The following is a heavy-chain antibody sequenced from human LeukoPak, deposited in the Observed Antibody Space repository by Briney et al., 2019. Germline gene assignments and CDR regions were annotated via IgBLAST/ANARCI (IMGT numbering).Heavy chain of an antibody. CDR3: ARAEDPALVNVGGYCYYGMDV. D-gene: IGHD5-18*01. CDR2: ISAYNGNT. J-gene: IGHJ6*02. Sequence: ASVKVSCKASGYTFSNFGITWVRQAPGQGLECMGWISAYNGNTKYTQIFQGRVTMTTDASTSTAYMELRSLRSDDTAVYYCARAEDPALVNVGGYCYYGMDVWGQGTTVTVSS. CDR1: GYTFSNFG. V-gene: IGHV1-18*01.